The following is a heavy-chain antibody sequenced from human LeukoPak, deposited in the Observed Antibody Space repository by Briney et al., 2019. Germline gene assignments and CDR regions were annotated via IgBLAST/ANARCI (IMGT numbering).Heavy chain of an antibody. V-gene: IGHV4-59*08. D-gene: IGHD2-2*01. CDR3: ARLYSFCDEIRCYVDGFDI. CDR1: GGSITNNY. Sequence: SETLSLTCTVSGGSITNNYWGWIRQPPGKGLEYIGFIYYTGNTNYNPSLQSRVTISVDTSQSHFSLELTSVTAADTAVYYCARLYSFCDEIRCYVDGFDIWGRATMVTVSS. J-gene: IGHJ3*02. CDR2: IYYTGNT.